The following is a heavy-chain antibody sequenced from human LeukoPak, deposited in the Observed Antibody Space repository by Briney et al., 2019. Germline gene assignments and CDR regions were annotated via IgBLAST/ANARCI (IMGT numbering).Heavy chain of an antibody. J-gene: IGHJ3*02. CDR1: EFPFTRAW. D-gene: IGHD5-12*01. V-gene: IGHV3-15*01. CDR3: TTCGYDRCGAFDI. Sequence: GGSLRLSCAVSEFPFTRAWMTWVRQAPGKGLEWVGRIKSKTDGGTTDYAAPVKGRFSISRDDSKNTLYLQMNSLETEDTAMYYCTTCGYDRCGAFDIWGQGTVVTVSS. CDR2: IKSKTDGGTT.